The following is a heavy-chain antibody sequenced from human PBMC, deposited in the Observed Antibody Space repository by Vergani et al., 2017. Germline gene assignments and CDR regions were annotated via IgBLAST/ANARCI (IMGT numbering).Heavy chain of an antibody. CDR2: INPSTGNP. V-gene: IGHV7-4-1*01. D-gene: IGHD6-19*01. CDR1: GYSFNNYA. J-gene: IGHJ5*02. CDR3: ASAKRVRLAVFATDS. Sequence: QVQLVQSGSELKKPGASVKVSCKASGYSFNNYAIHWVRQAPGQGLEWMGWINPSTGNPTYARAFTGRLVFSFDTSISTAYLQIGSLKAEDTAVYFCASAKRVRLAVFATDSCVRGTQLTVSS.